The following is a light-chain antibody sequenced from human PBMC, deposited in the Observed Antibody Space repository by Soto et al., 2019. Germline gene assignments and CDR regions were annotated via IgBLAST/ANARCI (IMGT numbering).Light chain of an antibody. V-gene: IGKV3-20*01. Sequence: EIVLTQSPGTLSLSPGERATLSCRAGQSVTSSNLVWYQQKPGQAPRLLIYGASSRATGIPDRFSGSGSGTDFTLTISGLEPEDFAVYYCQQYGGSYTFGPGTKLEIK. CDR2: GAS. CDR1: QSVTSSN. CDR3: QQYGGSYT. J-gene: IGKJ2*01.